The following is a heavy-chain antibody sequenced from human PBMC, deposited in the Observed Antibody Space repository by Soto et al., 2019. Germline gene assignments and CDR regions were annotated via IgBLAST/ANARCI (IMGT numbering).Heavy chain of an antibody. Sequence: ASETLSLTCTVSGGSISSYYWSWIRQPPGKGLEWIGYIYYSGSTNYNPSLKSRVTISVDTSKNQFSLKLSSVTAADTAVYYCASGLTVKYYYMDVWGKGTTVTVS. CDR1: GGSISSYY. CDR3: ASGLTVKYYYMDV. J-gene: IGHJ6*03. V-gene: IGHV4-59*01. CDR2: IYYSGST. D-gene: IGHD4-4*01.